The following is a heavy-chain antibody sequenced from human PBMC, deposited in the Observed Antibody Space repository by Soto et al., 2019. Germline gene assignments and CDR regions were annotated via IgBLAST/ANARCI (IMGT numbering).Heavy chain of an antibody. Sequence: EVQLVESGGGLVKPGGSLRLSCAASGFTFSSDTMNWVRQAPGKGLEWVSSISGSSTYIYYADSVKGRFTISRDNAKNSLYLQMNSLIAEDTAVYYCARREYDILTGYYMVHWGQGTLVTVSS. V-gene: IGHV3-21*06. CDR2: ISGSSTYI. CDR1: GFTFSSDT. J-gene: IGHJ4*02. CDR3: ARREYDILTGYYMVH. D-gene: IGHD3-9*01.